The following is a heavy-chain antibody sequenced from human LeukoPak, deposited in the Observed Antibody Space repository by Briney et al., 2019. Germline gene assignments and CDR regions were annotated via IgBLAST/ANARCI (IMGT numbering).Heavy chain of an antibody. Sequence: GESLQISCKGSGYSFTSNWIGWVRQMPGKGLEWMGIIYPGDSDTRYSPSFQSQVTISADKSISTAYLQWSSLKASDTAMYYCARVRAFIVGATYFDYWGQGTLVTVSS. CDR3: ARVRAFIVGATYFDY. D-gene: IGHD1-26*01. J-gene: IGHJ4*02. CDR1: GYSFTSNW. CDR2: IYPGDSDT. V-gene: IGHV5-51*01.